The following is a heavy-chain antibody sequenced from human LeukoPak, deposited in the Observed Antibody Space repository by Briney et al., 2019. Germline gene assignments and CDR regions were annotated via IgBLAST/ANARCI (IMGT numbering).Heavy chain of an antibody. CDR2: IYPGDSDT. Sequence: GESLKISCKGSGYSFTSYWIGWVRQMPGKGLEWMGIIYPGDSDTRYSPSFQGQVTISADKSISTAYLQWSGLKASDTAMYYCARLRDDYDFWSGTYYMDVWGKGTTVTVSS. V-gene: IGHV5-51*01. J-gene: IGHJ6*03. CDR3: ARLRDDYDFWSGTYYMDV. D-gene: IGHD3-3*01. CDR1: GYSFTSYW.